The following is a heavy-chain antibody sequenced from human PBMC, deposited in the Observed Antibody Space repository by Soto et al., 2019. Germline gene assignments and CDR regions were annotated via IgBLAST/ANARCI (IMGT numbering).Heavy chain of an antibody. J-gene: IGHJ4*02. Sequence: QVQLVESGGGVVQPGRSLRLSCAASGFTFSSYAMHWVRQAPGKGLEWVAVISYDGSNKYYADSVKGRFTISRDNSKNRXYLQMNSLRAEDTAVYYCARDFTFDIAAAGRTFDYWGQGTLVTVSS. CDR3: ARDFTFDIAAAGRTFDY. V-gene: IGHV3-30-3*01. CDR2: ISYDGSNK. D-gene: IGHD6-13*01. CDR1: GFTFSSYA.